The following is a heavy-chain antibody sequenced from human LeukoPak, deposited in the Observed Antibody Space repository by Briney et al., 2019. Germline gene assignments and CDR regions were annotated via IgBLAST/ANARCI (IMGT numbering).Heavy chain of an antibody. CDR3: ARVGSIAAAGTPDY. J-gene: IGHJ4*02. CDR2: ISSSSSHT. D-gene: IGHD6-13*01. CDR1: GFTFSGYW. V-gene: IGHV3-11*06. Sequence: GGSLRLSCAASGFTFSGYWMHWVRQAPGKGLEWVSYISSSSSHTIYADSVKGRFTISRDNAKNSLSLQVNSLRADDTAVYYCARVGSIAAAGTPDYWGQGTLVTVSS.